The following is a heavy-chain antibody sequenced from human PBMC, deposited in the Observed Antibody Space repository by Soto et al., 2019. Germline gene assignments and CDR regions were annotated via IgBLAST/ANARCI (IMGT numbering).Heavy chain of an antibody. CDR3: ARSRYASSGYSPAWFDT. CDR1: GYTFTSYD. V-gene: IGHV1-18*01. D-gene: IGHD3-22*01. Sequence: QVQLVQSGAAVRKPGASVKVSCETSGYTFTSYDFTWVRQAPGQGLEWVGWISPYNGKTKYAQKVQGRVTMTTDTSTSTAYMELRSLRSDDTAIYFCARSRYASSGYSPAWFDTWGQGTLVTVSS. J-gene: IGHJ5*02. CDR2: ISPYNGKT.